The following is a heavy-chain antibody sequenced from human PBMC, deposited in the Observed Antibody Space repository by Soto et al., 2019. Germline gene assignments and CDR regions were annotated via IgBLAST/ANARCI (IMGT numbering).Heavy chain of an antibody. Sequence: EVQVVESGGGLVQPGGSLRLSCAASGFTFSSYWMSWFRQAPGKGLEWVANIKQDGSVTYYVDSVKARFTVSRDNAKNSLYLQMNSLRADDPAVYYCARDTSPRRADYWGQGALVSVSS. CDR1: GFTFSSYW. J-gene: IGHJ4*02. D-gene: IGHD2-2*01. V-gene: IGHV3-7*01. CDR2: IKQDGSVT. CDR3: ARDTSPRRADY.